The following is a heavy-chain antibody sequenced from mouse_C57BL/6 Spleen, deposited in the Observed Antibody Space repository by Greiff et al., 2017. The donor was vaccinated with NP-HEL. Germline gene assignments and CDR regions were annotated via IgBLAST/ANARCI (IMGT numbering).Heavy chain of an antibody. V-gene: IGHV1-50*01. Sequence: QVQLQQPGAELVKPGASVKLSCKASGYTFTSYWMQWVKQRPGQGLEWIGEIDPSDSYTNYNQKFKGKATLTVGTSSSTAYMQLSSLTSEDSAVYYCARQTVASRDYAMDYWGQGTSVTVSS. J-gene: IGHJ4*01. CDR3: ARQTVASRDYAMDY. D-gene: IGHD1-1*01. CDR1: GYTFTSYW. CDR2: IDPSDSYT.